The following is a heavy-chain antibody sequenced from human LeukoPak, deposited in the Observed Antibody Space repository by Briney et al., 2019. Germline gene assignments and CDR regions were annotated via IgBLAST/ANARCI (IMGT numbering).Heavy chain of an antibody. CDR1: NDSFSNYY. CDR2: VYYSDKT. D-gene: IGHD6-19*01. Sequence: PSETLSLTCTVSNDSFSNYYWTWLRQSPGKALEWIGYVYYSDKTHYNPSLKSRVFISVDTSQNQFSLKLSSVTAADTAVYYCARPYSSGYRGAFDIWGQGTMVTVSS. V-gene: IGHV4-59*01. J-gene: IGHJ3*02. CDR3: ARPYSSGYRGAFDI.